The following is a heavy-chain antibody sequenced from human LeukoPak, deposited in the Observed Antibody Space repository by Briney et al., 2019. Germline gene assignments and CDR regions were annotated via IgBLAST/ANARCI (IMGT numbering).Heavy chain of an antibody. Sequence: GGSLRLSCAASGFTFSSYWMHWVRQAPGKGLVWVSRINSDGYSLSYADSVKGRFTISRDNTKNTLYPEMNSLRVEDTAVYYCARLGYSSSWYYFDYWGQGTLVTVSS. CDR1: GFTFSSYW. J-gene: IGHJ4*02. D-gene: IGHD6-13*01. V-gene: IGHV3-74*01. CDR2: INSDGYSL. CDR3: ARLGYSSSWYYFDY.